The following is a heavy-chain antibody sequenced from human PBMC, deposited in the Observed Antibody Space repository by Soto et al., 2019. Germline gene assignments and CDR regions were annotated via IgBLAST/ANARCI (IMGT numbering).Heavy chain of an antibody. V-gene: IGHV3-23*01. CDR3: ATSQPTVHGDPLYFDY. D-gene: IGHD4-17*01. J-gene: IGHJ4*02. CDR1: GFTFSSYA. Sequence: EVQLLESGGGLVQPGGSLRLSCAASGFTFSSYAMSWVRQAPGKGLEWVSTVSGNGVSTYYADSVRGRFTISRDNFKSTLYLQMNSLRAEDTTVYYCATSQPTVHGDPLYFDYWGQGTLVTVSS. CDR2: VSGNGVST.